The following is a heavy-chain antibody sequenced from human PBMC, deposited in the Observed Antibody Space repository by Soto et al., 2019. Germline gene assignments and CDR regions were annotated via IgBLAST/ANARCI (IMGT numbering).Heavy chain of an antibody. Sequence: AGGSLRLSCAASGFTFSSYEMNWVRQAPGKGLEWVSYISSSGSTIYYADSVKGRFTISRDNAKNSLYLQMNSLRAEDTAVYYCARISGYYWFDPWGQGTLVTVSS. CDR3: ARISGYYWFDP. V-gene: IGHV3-48*03. CDR2: ISSSGSTI. CDR1: GFTFSSYE. J-gene: IGHJ5*02. D-gene: IGHD3-22*01.